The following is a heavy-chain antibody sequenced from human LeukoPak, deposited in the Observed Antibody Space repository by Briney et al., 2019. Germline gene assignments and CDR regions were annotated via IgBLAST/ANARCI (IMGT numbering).Heavy chain of an antibody. D-gene: IGHD3-22*01. CDR3: ARQSSYYDSSGRIPYAFDT. Sequence: PSETLSLTCAVYGGSLNGHYWSWIRQPPGKGLEWIGAGSESGGTKFNPSLKSRVTISADTSKNQFSLKLSSVTAADTAVYYCARQSSYYDSSGRIPYAFDTWGQGTMVTVSS. CDR1: GGSLNGHY. J-gene: IGHJ3*02. V-gene: IGHV4-34*01. CDR2: GSESGGT.